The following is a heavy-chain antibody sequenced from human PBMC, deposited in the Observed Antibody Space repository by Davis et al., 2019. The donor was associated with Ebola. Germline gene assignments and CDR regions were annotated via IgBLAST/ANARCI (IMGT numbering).Heavy chain of an antibody. V-gene: IGHV4-39*01. CDR3: ASLLGYNGYDWPDY. D-gene: IGHD5-12*01. CDR2: RYFSGST. J-gene: IGHJ4*02. Sequence: PSETLSLTCTVSGGSISSSGYYWGWVRQPPGKGLEWLASRYFSGSTYYNPSLKSRVTISVDTSKNQVSLKLTSVTAADTAVYYCASLLGYNGYDWPDYWGQGTLVAVSS. CDR1: GGSISSSGYY.